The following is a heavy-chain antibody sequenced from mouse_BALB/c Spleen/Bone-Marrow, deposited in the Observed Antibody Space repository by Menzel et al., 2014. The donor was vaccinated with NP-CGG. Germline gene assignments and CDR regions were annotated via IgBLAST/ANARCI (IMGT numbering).Heavy chain of an antibody. J-gene: IGHJ3*01. V-gene: IGHV1-80*01. CDR3: ARGDFDFGAWFTY. CDR1: GYAFSSYW. CDR2: IYPGDGDI. Sequence: QVQLQQPGAELVRPGSSVKISCKASGYAFSSYWMNWVQQRPGQGLEWIGQIYPGDGDINYNGKFKGKATLTADKSSGTAYMQFSSLTSEDSAVYFCARGDFDFGAWFTYWGQGTLVTVSA. D-gene: IGHD2-4*01.